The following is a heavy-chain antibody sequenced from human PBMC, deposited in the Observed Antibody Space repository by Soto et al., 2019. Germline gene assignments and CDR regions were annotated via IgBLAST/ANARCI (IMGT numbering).Heavy chain of an antibody. D-gene: IGHD6-19*01. CDR1: GFTFSNAW. CDR2: IKKKADGGTA. Sequence: PGGSLRLSCAASGFTFSNAWMSWVRQATGKGPERVGLIKKKADGGTADYSASVKGRFTIPRHHTKNTLYLQMSSLKTEDTAVYYCRTQWLDWGQGTLVTVSS. J-gene: IGHJ4*02. V-gene: IGHV3-15*01. CDR3: RTQWLD.